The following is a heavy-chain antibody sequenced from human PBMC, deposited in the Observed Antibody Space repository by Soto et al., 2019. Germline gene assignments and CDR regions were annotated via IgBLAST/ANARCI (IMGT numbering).Heavy chain of an antibody. D-gene: IGHD1-26*01. Sequence: EVQLVESGGGLVQPGGSLRLSCAASGFTFSSNWMHWVRQAPGKGLVWVSRINSDGSRTNYADSVKGRFTISRDNAKNTLYLQMNSLRAEDTAVYYCATVKTGSYDWFAPWGQGTLVTVSS. CDR2: INSDGSRT. CDR1: GFTFSSNW. J-gene: IGHJ5*02. V-gene: IGHV3-74*01. CDR3: ATVKTGSYDWFAP.